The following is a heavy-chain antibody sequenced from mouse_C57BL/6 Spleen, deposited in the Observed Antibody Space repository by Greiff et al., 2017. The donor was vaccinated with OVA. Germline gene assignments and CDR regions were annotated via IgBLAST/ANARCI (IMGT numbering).Heavy chain of an antibody. CDR1: GYTFTSYW. D-gene: IGHD1-1*01. J-gene: IGHJ1*03. V-gene: IGHV1-55*01. Sequence: QVHVKQPGAELVKPGASVKMSCKASGYTFTSYWITWVKQRPGQGLEWIGDIYPGSGSTNYNEKFKSKATLTVDTSSSTAYMQLSSLTSEDSAVYYCARVITTVVEYFDVWGTGTTVTVSS. CDR3: ARVITTVVEYFDV. CDR2: IYPGSGST.